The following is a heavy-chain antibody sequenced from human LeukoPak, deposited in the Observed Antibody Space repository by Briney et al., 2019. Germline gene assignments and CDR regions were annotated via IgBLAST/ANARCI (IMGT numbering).Heavy chain of an antibody. CDR2: ISYDGSNK. D-gene: IGHD3-22*01. Sequence: GGSLRLSCAASGFTFDDYAMHWVRQAPGKGLEWVAVISYDGSNKYYADSVKGRFTISRDNSKNTLYLQMNSLRAEDTAVYYCAKDRVTLIVDDYFDYWGQGTLVTVSS. J-gene: IGHJ4*02. CDR3: AKDRVTLIVDDYFDY. V-gene: IGHV3-30*18. CDR1: GFTFDDYA.